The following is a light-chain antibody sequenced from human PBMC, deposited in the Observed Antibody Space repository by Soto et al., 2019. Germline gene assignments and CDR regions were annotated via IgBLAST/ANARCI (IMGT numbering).Light chain of an antibody. Sequence: QSVLTQPPSVSGAPGQSVTISCTGSSSNIGAGYNVHWYQQLPGAAPKLLIYGNSNRPSGVPDRFSGSKSGTSASLAITGLQAEDEADYYCQSYDSSLRGFYVFGTGTKVTVL. J-gene: IGLJ1*01. CDR3: QSYDSSLRGFYV. CDR1: SSNIGAGYN. V-gene: IGLV1-40*01. CDR2: GNS.